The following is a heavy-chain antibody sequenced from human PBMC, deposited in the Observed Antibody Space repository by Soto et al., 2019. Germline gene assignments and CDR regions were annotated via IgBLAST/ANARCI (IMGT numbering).Heavy chain of an antibody. CDR1: GYNLNTFV. V-gene: IGHV1-69*06. J-gene: IGHJ2*01. D-gene: IGHD3-22*01. CDR3: AREVSYASSGYYYSGWYFDL. CDR2: IIPIFGTA. Sequence: SVKVSCRASGYNLNTFVIHLVRQAPGQGLEWIGGIIPIFGTANYAQKFHGRVTITADKSTSTAYMELSSLQSEYTAVYYCAREVSYASSGYYYSGWYFDLWGRGTLVT.